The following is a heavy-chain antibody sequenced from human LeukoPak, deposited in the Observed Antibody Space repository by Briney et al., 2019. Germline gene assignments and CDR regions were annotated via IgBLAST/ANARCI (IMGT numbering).Heavy chain of an antibody. CDR2: IYTSGGT. Sequence: SETLSLTCTVSGGSISTYYWSWIRQPAGEGLEWIGRIYTSGGTNYNPSLKSRVTMSLDTSKNQFSLKLSSVTAADTAVYYCARRRYDGDYWGQGTLVTVSS. V-gene: IGHV4-4*07. D-gene: IGHD5-24*01. CDR1: GGSISTYY. J-gene: IGHJ4*02. CDR3: ARRRYDGDY.